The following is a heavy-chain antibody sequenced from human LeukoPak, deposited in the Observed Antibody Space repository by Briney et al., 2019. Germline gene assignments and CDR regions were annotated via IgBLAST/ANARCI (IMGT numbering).Heavy chain of an antibody. CDR1: GYTFTSYG. J-gene: IGHJ6*03. CDR3: ARRPYSGSYFGDYYYYYYMDV. V-gene: IGHV1-18*01. CDR2: SSGYNGNT. D-gene: IGHD1-26*01. Sequence: ASVKVSCKASGYTFTSYGISWVRQAPGQGLEWMGWSSGYNGNTNYAQKLQGRVTMTTDTSTSTAYMELRSLRSDDTAVYYCARRPYSGSYFGDYYYYYYMDVWGKGTTVTVSS.